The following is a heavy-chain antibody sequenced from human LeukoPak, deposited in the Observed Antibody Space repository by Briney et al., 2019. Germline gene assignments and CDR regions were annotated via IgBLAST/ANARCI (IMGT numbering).Heavy chain of an antibody. CDR3: ARAVAVADFDY. D-gene: IGHD6-19*01. CDR1: GDSVSSNSAG. Sequence: SQTLSLTCGISGDSVSSNSAGWNWIRQSPLRGLEWLGRTYYRSKWYNDYAVSVKSRITINPDTSKNQFSLQLNSVTPEDTAVYYCARAVAVADFDYWGQGTLVTVSS. J-gene: IGHJ4*02. CDR2: TYYRSKWYN. V-gene: IGHV6-1*01.